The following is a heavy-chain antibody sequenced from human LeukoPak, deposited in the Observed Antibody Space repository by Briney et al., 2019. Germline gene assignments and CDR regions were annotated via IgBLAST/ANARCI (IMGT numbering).Heavy chain of an antibody. CDR3: ARSGAEAYCGGDCDSRPEFFQH. J-gene: IGHJ1*01. CDR2: MIPILGIA. CDR1: GGTFSSYT. Sequence: VNVSCKASGGTFSSYTISWCRLAPGQGPEWMGRMIPILGIANYSQKLQFRVTITADESPSTVYMEMASLRSEDADVDYCARSGAEAYCGGDCDSRPEFFQHWGQGTLVTVSS. V-gene: IGHV1-69*02. D-gene: IGHD2-21*02.